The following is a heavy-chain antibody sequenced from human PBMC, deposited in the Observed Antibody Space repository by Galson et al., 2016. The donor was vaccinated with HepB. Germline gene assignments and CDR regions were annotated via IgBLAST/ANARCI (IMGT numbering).Heavy chain of an antibody. J-gene: IGHJ4*02. Sequence: PGKGLEWVSDISGSGITTYYADSVKGRFTISRDNSKKTVYLQMSSLRAEDTAVYYCARLFGGYIDYWGQGTLVTVSS. CDR3: ARLFGGYIDY. D-gene: IGHD2-15*01. V-gene: IGHV3-23*01. CDR2: ISGSGITT.